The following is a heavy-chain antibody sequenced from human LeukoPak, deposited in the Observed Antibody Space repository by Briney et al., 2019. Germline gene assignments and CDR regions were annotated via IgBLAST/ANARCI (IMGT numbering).Heavy chain of an antibody. D-gene: IGHD5-12*01. Sequence: GESLKISCKGSGYSFTSYWIGWVRQMPGKGLEWMGIIYPGDSDTRYSPSFQGQVTISADKSISTAYLQWSSLKASDTAMYYCARQEGDSGGYYYYGMDVWGQGTTVTVSS. CDR1: GYSFTSYW. J-gene: IGHJ6*02. CDR3: ARQEGDSGGYYYYGMDV. V-gene: IGHV5-51*01. CDR2: IYPGDSDT.